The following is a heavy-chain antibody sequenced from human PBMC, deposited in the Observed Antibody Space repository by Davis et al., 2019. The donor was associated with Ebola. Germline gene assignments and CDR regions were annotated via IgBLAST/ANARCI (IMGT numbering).Heavy chain of an antibody. Sequence: MPSETLSLTCSVSGGSVGSDYWSWIRQSPGKGLEWIAFISNGGRTIYNPSLRGRVTISIDTSKNQFSLKLSSVTAADTAVYYCARVVQYYYDSSGYSTPYYFDYWGQGTLVTVSS. CDR3: ARVVQYYYDSSGYSTPYYFDY. CDR2: ISNGGRT. CDR1: GGSVGSDY. J-gene: IGHJ4*02. D-gene: IGHD3-22*01. V-gene: IGHV4-59*02.